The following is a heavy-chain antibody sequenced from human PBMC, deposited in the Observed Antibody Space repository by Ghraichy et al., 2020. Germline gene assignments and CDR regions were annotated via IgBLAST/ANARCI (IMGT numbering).Heavy chain of an antibody. CDR3: ATGGYYDSSGYYFSQYYYYYGMDV. CDR2: IYYSGST. J-gene: IGHJ6*02. D-gene: IGHD3-22*01. V-gene: IGHV4-31*03. CDR1: GGSISSGGYY. Sequence: SETLSLTCTVSGGSISSGGYYWSWIRQLPGKGLECIGYIYYSGSTHYNTSLKSRVTISVDTSKNQFSLKLSSVTSADTAVYYCATGGYYDSSGYYFSQYYYYYGMDVWGQGTTVTVSS.